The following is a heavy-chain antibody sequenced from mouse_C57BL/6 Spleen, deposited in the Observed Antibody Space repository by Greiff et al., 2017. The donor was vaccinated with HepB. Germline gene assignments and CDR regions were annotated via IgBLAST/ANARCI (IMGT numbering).Heavy chain of an antibody. Sequence: EVMLVESGAELVRPGASVKLSCTASGFNIKDDYMHWVKQRPEQGLEWIGWIDPENGDTEYASKFQGKATITADTSSNTAYLQLSSLTSEDTAVYYCTTGYYVRFAYWGQGTLVTVSA. J-gene: IGHJ3*01. V-gene: IGHV14-4*01. D-gene: IGHD2-3*01. CDR2: IDPENGDT. CDR1: GFNIKDDY. CDR3: TTGYYVRFAY.